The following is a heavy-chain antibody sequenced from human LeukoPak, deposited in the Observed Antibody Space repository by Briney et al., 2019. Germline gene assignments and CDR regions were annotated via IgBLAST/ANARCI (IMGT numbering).Heavy chain of an antibody. CDR3: AKKYSDPYYCYGMDV. CDR1: GFTFSSYA. V-gene: IGHV3-23*01. CDR2: ISGSGGST. D-gene: IGHD2/OR15-2a*01. Sequence: GGSLRLSCAASGFTFSSYAMSWVRQAPGKGLEWVSAISGSGGSTYYADSVKGRFTISRDNSKNTLYLQMNSLRAEDTAVYYCAKKYSDPYYCYGMDVWGQGTTVTVSS. J-gene: IGHJ6*02.